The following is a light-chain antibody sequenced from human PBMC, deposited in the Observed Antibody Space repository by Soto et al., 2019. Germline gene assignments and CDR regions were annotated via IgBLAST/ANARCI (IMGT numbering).Light chain of an antibody. CDR3: QQYHTYPYA. V-gene: IGKV1-5*01. CDR1: QSISTW. Sequence: DIQMPQSPSTLSASVGDRVTITCRASQSISTWLAWYQQKPGKAPNLLIYDASSLESGVPSSFSGSGSGTEFTLTISSLQPDDFATYYCQQYHTYPYAFGQGTKLEVK. J-gene: IGKJ2*01. CDR2: DAS.